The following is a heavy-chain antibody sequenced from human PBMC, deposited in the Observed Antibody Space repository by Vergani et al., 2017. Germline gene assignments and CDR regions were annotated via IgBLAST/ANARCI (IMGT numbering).Heavy chain of an antibody. CDR3: VKDAGSYENFFDS. Sequence: EVQLLESGGSLKQPGGSVRLSCAASGLPFSTYAMHWVRQAPGKGLEWVSALTGGGGSTYYADSFKGRFIISRDNSRDTLYLQMNSLRTEDTATYYCVKDAGSYENFFDSWCQGTLFTVSS. D-gene: IGHD1-26*01. CDR1: GLPFSTYA. CDR2: LTGGGGST. V-gene: IGHV3-23*01. J-gene: IGHJ4*02.